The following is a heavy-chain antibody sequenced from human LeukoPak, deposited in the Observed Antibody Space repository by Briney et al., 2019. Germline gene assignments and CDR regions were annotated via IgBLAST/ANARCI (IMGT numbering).Heavy chain of an antibody. CDR1: GYTFTGYY. J-gene: IGHJ6*03. CDR2: INPNSGGT. D-gene: IGHD3-10*01. V-gene: IGHV1-2*06. Sequence: ASVKVSCKASGYTFTGYYMHWVRQAPGQGLEWMGRINPNSGGTNYAQKFQGRVTMTRDTSISAAYMELSRLRSDDTAVYYCAGTFPYYYGSGSFYYYMDVWGKGTTVTVS. CDR3: AGTFPYYYGSGSFYYYMDV.